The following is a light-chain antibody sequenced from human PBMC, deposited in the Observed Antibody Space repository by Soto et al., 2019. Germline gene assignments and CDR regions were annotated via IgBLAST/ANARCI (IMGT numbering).Light chain of an antibody. J-gene: IGKJ4*01. CDR1: QHINIY. CDR2: DAS. V-gene: IGKV1-33*01. Sequence: DIQMTQSPSSLSASVGDRVTITCQASQHINIYLNWYQHQPGKAPKLLIFDASNLATGVPSRFSGSGSGTDFTFTISSLQPEDFATYYCQQANSFPLSFGGGTKVEIK. CDR3: QQANSFPLS.